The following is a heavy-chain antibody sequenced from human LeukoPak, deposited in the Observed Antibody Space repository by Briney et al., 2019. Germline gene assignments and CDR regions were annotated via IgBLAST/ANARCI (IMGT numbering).Heavy chain of an antibody. Sequence: GGSLRLSCAASGFTFSSYEMNWVRQAPGKGLEWVSSISSSSSYIYYADSVKGRFTISRDNAKNSLYLQMNSLRAEDTAVYYCARGLSGYSYDFDYWGQGTLVTVSS. J-gene: IGHJ4*02. CDR3: ARGLSGYSYDFDY. D-gene: IGHD5-18*01. CDR2: ISSSSSYI. V-gene: IGHV3-21*01. CDR1: GFTFSSYE.